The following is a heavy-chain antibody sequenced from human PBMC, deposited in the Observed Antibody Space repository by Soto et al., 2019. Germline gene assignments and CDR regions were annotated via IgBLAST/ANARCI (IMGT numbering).Heavy chain of an antibody. D-gene: IGHD3-9*01. CDR3: ARDTANNYDNLTGYYYYGMDV. Sequence: QVQLVQSGAEVKKPGSSVKVSCKASGGTFSSYAISWVRQAPGQGLEWMGGIIPIFGTANYAQKFQGRVTITADEFTSSAYMELSSLRSEATAVYYSARDTANNYDNLTGYYYYGMDVWGQGTTVTVSS. CDR1: GGTFSSYA. CDR2: IIPIFGTA. J-gene: IGHJ6*02. V-gene: IGHV1-69*01.